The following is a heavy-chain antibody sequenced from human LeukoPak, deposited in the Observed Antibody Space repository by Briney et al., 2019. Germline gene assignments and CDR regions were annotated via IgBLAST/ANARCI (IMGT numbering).Heavy chain of an antibody. CDR2: INPSTGST. J-gene: IGHJ4*02. CDR3: ARGVHVRVYDSNPHYGHY. V-gene: IGHV1-46*01. D-gene: IGHD3-22*01. Sequence: ASVKVSCKAFGYTFTSYYIFWVRQAPGQGLEWMGVINPSTGSTSYSQKFQGRVTMTRDMSTSTVYMELSSLRSEDTAFYYCARGVHVRVYDSNPHYGHYWGQGTLVTVSS. CDR1: GYTFTSYY.